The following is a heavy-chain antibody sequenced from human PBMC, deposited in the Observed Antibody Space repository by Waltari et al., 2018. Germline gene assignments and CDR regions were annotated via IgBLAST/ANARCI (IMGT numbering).Heavy chain of an antibody. J-gene: IGHJ5*02. CDR3: AISNYYDSSGYYYGWFDP. Sequence: QLQLQESGSGLVKPSQTLSLTCAVSGGSISSGGYSWSWIRQPPGKGLEWLGYIYQSGSTYYNPALKSRVTISVDRSKNQFSLKLSSVTAADTAVYYCAISNYYDSSGYYYGWFDPWGQGTLVTVSS. CDR1: GGSISSGGYS. V-gene: IGHV4-30-2*01. CDR2: IYQSGST. D-gene: IGHD3-22*01.